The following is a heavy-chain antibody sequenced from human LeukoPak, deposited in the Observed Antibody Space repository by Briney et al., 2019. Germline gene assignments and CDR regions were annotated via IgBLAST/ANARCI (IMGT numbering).Heavy chain of an antibody. CDR1: GFTFSSYG. V-gene: IGHV3-30*02. J-gene: IGHJ4*02. Sequence: GGSLRLSCAASGFTFSSYGMHWVRQAPGKGLEWVAFIRYDGSNQYYADSVKGRFTISRDNSMNTLYLQLSSLRAEDTAVYYCATVFYYGSGSYFPLGFWGQGTLVTVSS. CDR3: ATVFYYGSGSYFPLGF. CDR2: IRYDGSNQ. D-gene: IGHD3-10*01.